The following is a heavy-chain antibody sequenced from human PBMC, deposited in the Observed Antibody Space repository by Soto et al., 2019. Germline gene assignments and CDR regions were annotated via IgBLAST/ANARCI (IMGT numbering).Heavy chain of an antibody. Sequence: TLSLTCAVYGGSFSGYYWSWIRQPPGKGLEWIGEINHSGSTNYNPSLKSRVTISVDTSKNQFSLKLSSVTAADTAVYYCARARSGWLQFPRYFDYWGQGTLVTVSS. CDR2: INHSGST. CDR1: GGSFSGYY. J-gene: IGHJ4*02. D-gene: IGHD5-12*01. CDR3: ARARSGWLQFPRYFDY. V-gene: IGHV4-34*01.